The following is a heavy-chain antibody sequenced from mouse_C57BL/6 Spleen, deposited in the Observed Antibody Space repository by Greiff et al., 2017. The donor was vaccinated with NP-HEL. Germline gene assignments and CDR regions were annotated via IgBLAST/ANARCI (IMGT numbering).Heavy chain of an antibody. CDR1: GYTFTSYW. V-gene: IGHV1-64*01. CDR2: IHPNSGST. D-gene: IGHD2-12*01. Sequence: QVQLQQPGAELVKPGASVKLSCKASGYTFTSYWMHWVKQRPGQGLEWIGMIHPNSGSTNYNEKFKSKATLTVDKSSSTAYMQLNSLTSEDSAVYYCAREYYNYGGGFAYWGQGTLVTVSA. CDR3: AREYYNYGGGFAY. J-gene: IGHJ3*01.